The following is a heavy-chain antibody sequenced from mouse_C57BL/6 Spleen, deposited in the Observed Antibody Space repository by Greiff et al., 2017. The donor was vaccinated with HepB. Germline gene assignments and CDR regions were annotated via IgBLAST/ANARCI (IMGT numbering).Heavy chain of an antibody. V-gene: IGHV7-3*01. CDR3: ARSPYYYGSRYYFDY. CDR2: IRNKANGYTT. D-gene: IGHD1-1*01. CDR1: GFTFTDYY. Sequence: DVHLVESGGGLVQPGGSLSLSCAASGFTFTDYYMSWVRQPPGKALEWLGFIRNKANGYTTEYSASVKGRFTISRDNSQSILYLQMNALRAEDSATYYCARSPYYYGSRYYFDYWGQGTTLTVSS. J-gene: IGHJ2*01.